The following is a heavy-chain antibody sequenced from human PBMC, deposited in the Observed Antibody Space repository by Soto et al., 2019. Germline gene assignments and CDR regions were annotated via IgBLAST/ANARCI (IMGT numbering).Heavy chain of an antibody. D-gene: IGHD2-15*01. Sequence: EVQLLESGGGLVQPGGSLRLSCAASGFTFSSYAMSWVRQAPGKGLEWVSAISGSGGSTYYADSVKGRFTISRDNSKNTLYLQMNSLRAEDTAVYYCAKDSLGYCSGGSCPNEYWGQGTLVTVSS. V-gene: IGHV3-23*01. J-gene: IGHJ4*02. CDR2: ISGSGGST. CDR3: AKDSLGYCSGGSCPNEY. CDR1: GFTFSSYA.